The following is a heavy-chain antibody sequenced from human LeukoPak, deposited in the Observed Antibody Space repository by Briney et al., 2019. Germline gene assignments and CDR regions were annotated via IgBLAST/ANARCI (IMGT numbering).Heavy chain of an antibody. CDR2: INPNSGGA. CDR3: ARSTPPTYYHFYYYMDV. V-gene: IGHV1-2*02. D-gene: IGHD4-11*01. CDR1: GYTFTGYY. Sequence: ASVKVSCKASGYTFTGYYMHWVRQAPGQGLEWMGWINPNSGGAKYAQNFQGRVIMTTDTSISTAYMELTSLRSDDTAVYYCARSTPPTYYHFYYYMDVWGKGSTVTVSS. J-gene: IGHJ6*03.